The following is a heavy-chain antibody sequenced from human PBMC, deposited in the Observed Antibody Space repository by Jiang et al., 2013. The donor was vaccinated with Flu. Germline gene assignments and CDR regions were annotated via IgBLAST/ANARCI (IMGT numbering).Heavy chain of an antibody. V-gene: IGHV3-33*08. Sequence: QLLESGGGVVQPGRSLRLSCAASGFTFRSYGMHWVRQAPGKGLEWVAVIWHDGKNRYYGDSVKGRFTISRDNSKNMLYLQVNSLRAEDTAVYYCARDRGSDDPIDFWGQGTLVTVPS. D-gene: IGHD3/OR15-3a*01. CDR1: GFTFRSYG. J-gene: IGHJ4*02. CDR2: IWHDGKNR. CDR3: ARDRGSDDPIDF.